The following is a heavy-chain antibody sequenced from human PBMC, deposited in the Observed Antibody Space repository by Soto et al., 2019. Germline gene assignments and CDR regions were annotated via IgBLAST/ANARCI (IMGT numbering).Heavy chain of an antibody. V-gene: IGHV3-53*01. CDR3: ARLGPYGSESYSFRYNRFDP. CDR1: GVTVSSSH. Sequence: GGSVRLSCTTSGVTVSSSHMTWVRQAPGKGLEWVSVIYSGGSSYYAVSVQGRFTISRDNSKNTVYLQMNSLRGEDTAMYYCARLGPYGSESYSFRYNRFDPWGQGTQVTVSS. D-gene: IGHD3-10*01. CDR2: IYSGGSS. J-gene: IGHJ5*02.